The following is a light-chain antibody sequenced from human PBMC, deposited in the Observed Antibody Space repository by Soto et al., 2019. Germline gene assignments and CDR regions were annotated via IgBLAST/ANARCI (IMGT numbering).Light chain of an antibody. CDR2: GAS. Sequence: DIQMTQSPSPLSASVGDRVTITCRASQTISTYLNWYQQKPGKAPKLLIYGASSLQSGVPSRFRGSGSGTDFTLTISSLQPEDFGTYYCQQSFSTPRTFGQGTKVDTK. CDR3: QQSFSTPRT. V-gene: IGKV1-39*01. CDR1: QTISTY. J-gene: IGKJ1*01.